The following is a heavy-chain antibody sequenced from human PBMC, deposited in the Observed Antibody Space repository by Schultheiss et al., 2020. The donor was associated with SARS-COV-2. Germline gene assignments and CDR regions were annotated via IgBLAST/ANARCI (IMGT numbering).Heavy chain of an antibody. D-gene: IGHD6-13*01. CDR1: GGSISSGYYY. Sequence: SETLSLTCSVSGGSISSGYYYWSWIRQHPGKGLEWIGNIFYSGSTYYNPSLRSRVSISLDTSKNQFSLRLTSVTAADTAVYYCARVKQQLYVWFDPWGQGTLVTVSS. V-gene: IGHV4-31*03. J-gene: IGHJ5*02. CDR3: ARVKQQLYVWFDP. CDR2: IFYSGST.